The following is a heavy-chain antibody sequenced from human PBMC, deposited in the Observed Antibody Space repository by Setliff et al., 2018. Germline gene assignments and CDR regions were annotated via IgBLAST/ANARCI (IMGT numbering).Heavy chain of an antibody. D-gene: IGHD5-12*01. Sequence: SETLSLTCAVYGDSFSDYYWSWIRQPPGKGLEWIGEINHSGRTEYNPSLKSRLTLSLDTSRKEFFLKMTYVTAADTAVYYCARDHDGSGYKRDWFDPWGQGILVTVSS. CDR3: ARDHDGSGYKRDWFDP. CDR2: INHSGRT. V-gene: IGHV4-34*10. CDR1: GDSFSDYY. J-gene: IGHJ5*02.